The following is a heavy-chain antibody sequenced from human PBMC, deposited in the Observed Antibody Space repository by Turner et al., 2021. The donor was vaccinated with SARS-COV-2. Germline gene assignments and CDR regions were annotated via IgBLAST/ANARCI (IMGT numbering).Heavy chain of an antibody. CDR3: ARDREDCSSTSCYEAD. J-gene: IGHJ4*02. Sequence: QVQLVESGGGVVQPGRSLRLSCAASGFTFSSYAMHWVRQAPGKGLEWVAVISYDGSNKYYADSVKGRFTIYRDNSKNTLYLQMNSLRAEDTAVYYCARDREDCSSTSCYEADWGQGTLVTVS. CDR2: ISYDGSNK. D-gene: IGHD2-2*01. CDR1: GFTFSSYA. V-gene: IGHV3-30-3*01.